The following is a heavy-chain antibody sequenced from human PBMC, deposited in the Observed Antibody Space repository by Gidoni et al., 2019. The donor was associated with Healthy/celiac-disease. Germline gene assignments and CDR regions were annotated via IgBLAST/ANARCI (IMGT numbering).Heavy chain of an antibody. CDR1: GYSFPRYD. Sequence: QFQLVPSAAWVRSPGASVMFSCMPSGYSFPRYDIHWVRQATGQGLEWMGWMNPNNGNTGYAQKFQGRVTITRNNSISTAYMERSSLRAEDTAVYYCAREDQYWSGGYLLYNYGMDVWGQGTTVTVSS. CDR2: MNPNNGNT. V-gene: IGHV1-8*01. J-gene: IGHJ6*02. D-gene: IGHD2-15*01. CDR3: AREDQYWSGGYLLYNYGMDV.